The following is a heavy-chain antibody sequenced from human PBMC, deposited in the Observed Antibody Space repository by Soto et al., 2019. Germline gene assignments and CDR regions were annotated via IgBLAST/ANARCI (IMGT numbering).Heavy chain of an antibody. CDR1: GFTFSSDA. Sequence: GGSLRLSCAASGFTFSSDAMHWVRQAPGKGLEWVAVISDDGIKKYYADSVRGRFTISRDNSNNTLYLQMNSLTAEDTAVYYCARDPTLWFGVISWVGWLDPWGQGTLVTVSS. D-gene: IGHD3-10*01. J-gene: IGHJ5*02. CDR3: ARDPTLWFGVISWVGWLDP. CDR2: ISDDGIKK. V-gene: IGHV3-30*14.